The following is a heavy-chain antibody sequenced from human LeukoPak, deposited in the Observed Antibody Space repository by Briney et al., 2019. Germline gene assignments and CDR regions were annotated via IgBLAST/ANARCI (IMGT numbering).Heavy chain of an antibody. CDR2: ISSSGSTI. CDR1: GFTFSDYY. D-gene: IGHD3-22*01. J-gene: IGHJ4*02. Sequence: GGSLRLSCAASGFTFSDYYMSWIRQAPGKGLEWVSYISSSGSTIHYADSVKGRFTISRDNAKNSLYLQMNSLRAEDTAVYYCARHLYYYDSSGYGYWGQGTLVTVSS. CDR3: ARHLYYYDSSGYGY. V-gene: IGHV3-11*01.